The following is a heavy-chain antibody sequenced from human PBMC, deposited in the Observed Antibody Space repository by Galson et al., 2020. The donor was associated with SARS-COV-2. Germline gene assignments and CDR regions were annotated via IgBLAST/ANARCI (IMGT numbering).Heavy chain of an antibody. J-gene: IGHJ4*02. CDR1: GLSVSSNY. Sequence: GGSLRLSCAASGLSVSSNYMNWVRQAPGKGLEWVSLIYSGGTTYYADSVKGRFTISRDYSKNTLYLQMNSLRAEDTAVYYCARSVRSSSHYFDDWGQGTLVTVSP. CDR3: ARSVRSSSHYFDD. V-gene: IGHV3-53*01. CDR2: IYSGGTT. D-gene: IGHD6-6*01.